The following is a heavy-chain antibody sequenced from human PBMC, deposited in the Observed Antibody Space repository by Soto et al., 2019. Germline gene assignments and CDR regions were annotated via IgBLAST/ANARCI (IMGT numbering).Heavy chain of an antibody. Sequence: NPSETLSLTCTVSGGSISSGGYYWSWIRQHPGKGLEWIGYIYYSGSTYYNPSLKSRVTISVDTSKNQFSLKLSSVTAADTAVYYCARGPGSYYYYYYYYGMDVWGQGTTVTVSS. CDR2: IYYSGST. D-gene: IGHD3-10*01. J-gene: IGHJ6*02. V-gene: IGHV4-31*03. CDR1: GGSISSGGYY. CDR3: ARGPGSYYYYYYYYGMDV.